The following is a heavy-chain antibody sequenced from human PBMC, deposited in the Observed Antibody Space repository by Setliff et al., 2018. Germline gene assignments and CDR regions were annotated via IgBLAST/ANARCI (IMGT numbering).Heavy chain of an antibody. V-gene: IGHV3-23*01. CDR3: AKDPGDSSGYYYALEYYYYMDV. Sequence: GGSLRLSCAASGFTFSTFAMSWVRQAPGKGLEWVSHISGSGSSSSYADSVKGRFTISRDNARNTLYLQMNSLRAEDTAVYYCAKDPGDSSGYYYALEYYYYMDVWGKGTTVTVSS. CDR2: ISGSGSSS. D-gene: IGHD3-22*01. CDR1: GFTFSTFA. J-gene: IGHJ6*03.